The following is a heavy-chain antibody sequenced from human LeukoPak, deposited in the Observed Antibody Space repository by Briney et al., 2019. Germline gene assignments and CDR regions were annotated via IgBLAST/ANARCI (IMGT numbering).Heavy chain of an antibody. CDR2: IIPVFGTA. D-gene: IGHD2-15*01. CDR3: ARDRVVGLGIDNAFDI. V-gene: IGHV1-69*13. Sequence: ASVKVSCKASGGTFSSYAISWVRQAPGQGLEWMGGIIPVFGTANYAQKFQGRVTITADESTSTAYMELSSLRSEDTAVYYCARDRVVGLGIDNAFDIWGQGTLVTVSS. CDR1: GGTFSSYA. J-gene: IGHJ4*02.